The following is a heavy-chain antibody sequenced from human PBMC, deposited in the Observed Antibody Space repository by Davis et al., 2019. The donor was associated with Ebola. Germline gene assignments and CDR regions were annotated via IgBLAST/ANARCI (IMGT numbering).Heavy chain of an antibody. Sequence: SETLSLTFTVPGCSISSYYWSWIRQPPGKGLEWTGYIYYSGSTNYNPSLKSRVTISVDTSKNQFSLKLSSATAADTAVYYCARPWYSGTYYDAYDIWGQGTMVAVSS. J-gene: IGHJ3*02. CDR3: ARPWYSGTYYDAYDI. D-gene: IGHD1-26*01. CDR2: IYYSGST. CDR1: GCSISSYY. V-gene: IGHV4-59*08.